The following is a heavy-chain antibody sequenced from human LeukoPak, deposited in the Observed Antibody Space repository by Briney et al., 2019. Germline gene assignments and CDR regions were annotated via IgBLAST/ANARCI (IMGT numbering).Heavy chain of an antibody. V-gene: IGHV3-30*04. CDR1: GFTFSSYA. D-gene: IGHD6-13*01. CDR3: ARDGSSSWSYYYYYMDV. J-gene: IGHJ6*03. Sequence: GRSLRLSCAASGFTFSSYAMHWVRQAPGKGLEWVAVISYDGSNKYYADSVKGRFTISRDNSKNTLYLQMNSLRAEDTALYYCARDGSSSWSYYYYYMDVWGKGTTVTVSS. CDR2: ISYDGSNK.